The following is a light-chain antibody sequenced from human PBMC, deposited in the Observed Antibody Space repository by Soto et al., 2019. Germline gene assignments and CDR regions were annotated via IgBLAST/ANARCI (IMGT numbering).Light chain of an antibody. J-gene: IGKJ1*01. Sequence: EIVMTQSPATLSVSPGERATLSCRASQGISSNLAWYQQKPGQAPRLLLYGASTRATGVPARFSGSGSGTQFTLTISSLQSEDFAVYYCQQYNNWRQTFGQGTKVDIK. CDR3: QQYNNWRQT. CDR1: QGISSN. CDR2: GAS. V-gene: IGKV3-15*01.